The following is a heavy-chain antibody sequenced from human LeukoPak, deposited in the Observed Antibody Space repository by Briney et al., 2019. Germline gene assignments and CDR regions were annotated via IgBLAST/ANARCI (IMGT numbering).Heavy chain of an antibody. CDR1: GFTFSSYW. Sequence: GGSLRLSCEASGFTFSSYWMSWVRQAPGKGLEWVANIKKGGSDKYYVDSVKGRFTISRDNAKNSLHLQMNSLRAEDTALYYCARVGYCRDSSCYVAGWYFDLWGRRTLATVSS. D-gene: IGHD2-2*01. CDR3: ARVGYCRDSSCYVAGWYFDL. J-gene: IGHJ2*01. V-gene: IGHV3-7*01. CDR2: IKKGGSDK.